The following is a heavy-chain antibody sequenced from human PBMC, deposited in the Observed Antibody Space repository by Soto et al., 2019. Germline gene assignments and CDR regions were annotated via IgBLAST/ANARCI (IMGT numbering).Heavy chain of an antibody. D-gene: IGHD6-6*01. CDR2: FNPRGGSR. CDR3: ARDEIAARRELDYYYYGMDV. J-gene: IGHJ6*02. Sequence: ASVKVSCKASWYTFTSHSMHWVRQAPGQGLEWMGIFNPRGGSRTYAQNFKGRVVMTSDTSTSTVYMELSSLRHEDTAVYYCARDEIAARRELDYYYYGMDVWGQGTTVTVSS. CDR1: WYTFTSHS. V-gene: IGHV1-46*01.